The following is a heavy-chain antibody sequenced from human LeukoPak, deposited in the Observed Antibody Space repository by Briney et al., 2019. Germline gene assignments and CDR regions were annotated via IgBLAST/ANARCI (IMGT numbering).Heavy chain of an antibody. D-gene: IGHD2-2*01. CDR1: GYTFTSYG. V-gene: IGHV1-18*01. CDR2: ISAYNGNT. J-gene: IGHJ6*03. CDR3: ARGVLGYCSSTSCYADPYYYYYYMDV. Sequence: GASVKVSCKASGYTFTSYGISWVRQAPGQGLEWMGWISAYNGNTNYAQKLQGRVTMTTDTSTSTAYMELRSLRSDDTAVYYCARGVLGYCSSTSCYADPYYYYYYMDVWGKGTTVTVSS.